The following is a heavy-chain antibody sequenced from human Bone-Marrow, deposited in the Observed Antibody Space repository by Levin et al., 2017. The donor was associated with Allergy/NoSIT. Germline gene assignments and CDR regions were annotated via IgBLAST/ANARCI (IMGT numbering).Heavy chain of an antibody. D-gene: IGHD6-13*01. Sequence: GGSLRLSCAASGFTFSSYAMHWVRQAPGKGLEWVAVISYDGSNKYYADSVKGRFTISRDNSKNTLYLQMNSLRAEDTAVYYCARIAAAGTWGWFDPWGQGTLVTVSS. V-gene: IGHV3-30*04. CDR1: GFTFSSYA. CDR3: ARIAAAGTWGWFDP. J-gene: IGHJ5*02. CDR2: ISYDGSNK.